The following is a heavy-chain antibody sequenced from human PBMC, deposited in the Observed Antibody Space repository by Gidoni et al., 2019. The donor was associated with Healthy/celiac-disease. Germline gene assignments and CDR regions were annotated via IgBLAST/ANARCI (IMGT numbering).Heavy chain of an antibody. CDR2: ISGSGGST. CDR1: GFTFSSYA. CDR3: AKGLVGATSPWFDP. Sequence: EVQQWESGGGLVQPGGSLRLACAASGFTFSSYAMSWVRQAPGKGLGVVSAISGSGGSTYYADSVKGRFTISRDNSKNTLYLQMNSLRAEDTAVYYCAKGLVGATSPWFDPWGQGTLVTVSS. J-gene: IGHJ5*02. D-gene: IGHD1-26*01. V-gene: IGHV3-23*01.